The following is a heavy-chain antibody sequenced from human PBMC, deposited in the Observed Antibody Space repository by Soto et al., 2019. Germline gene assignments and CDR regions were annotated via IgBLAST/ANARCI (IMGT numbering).Heavy chain of an antibody. CDR2: IWYDGSNK. CDR1: GFTFSSYG. D-gene: IGHD6-6*01. J-gene: IGHJ6*02. V-gene: IGHV3-33*01. CDR3: ARDTKQLVAVYYYYGMDV. Sequence: GGSLRLSCAASGFTFSSYGMHWVRQAPGKGLEWVAVIWYDGSNKYYADSVKGRFTISRDNSKNTLYLQMNSLRAEDTAVYYCARDTKQLVAVYYYYGMDVWGQGTTVTVYS.